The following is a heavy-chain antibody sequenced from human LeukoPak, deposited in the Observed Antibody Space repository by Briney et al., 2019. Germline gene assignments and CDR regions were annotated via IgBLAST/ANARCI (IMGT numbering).Heavy chain of an antibody. CDR3: ARSSGYRYNWFDP. V-gene: IGHV4-59*01. D-gene: IGHD3-3*01. Sequence: PSETLSLTCTVSDGSISSYYWSWIRQPPGKGLEWIGYIYYSGSTNYNPSLKSRVTISVDTSKNQFSLMLSSVTAADTAVYYCARSSGYRYNWFDPWGQGTLVTVSS. J-gene: IGHJ5*02. CDR2: IYYSGST. CDR1: DGSISSYY.